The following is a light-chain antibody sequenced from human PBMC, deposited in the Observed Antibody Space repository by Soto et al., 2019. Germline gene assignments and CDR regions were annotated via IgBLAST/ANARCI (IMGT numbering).Light chain of an antibody. CDR2: GAS. J-gene: IGKJ1*01. Sequence: EIVLTQSPATLSLSPGERATLSCMANQSVSSSYLAWYQQKPGQAPRLLIYGASSRATGIPDRFSGSGSGTDFTLTISSLEPEDFAVYYCQQLTDWPPQWTFGQGTKVDIK. CDR3: QQLTDWPPQWT. V-gene: IGKV3D-20*02. CDR1: QSVSSSY.